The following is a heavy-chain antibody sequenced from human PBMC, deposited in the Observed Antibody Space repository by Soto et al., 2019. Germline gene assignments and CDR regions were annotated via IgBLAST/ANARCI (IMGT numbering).Heavy chain of an antibody. CDR3: ARAWYTGADAFDI. V-gene: IGHV3-74*01. J-gene: IGHJ3*02. CDR1: GFTFSSYW. Sequence: GGSLRLSCAASGFTFSSYWMHWVRQAPGKGLVWVSRINSDGSSTSYADSVKGRFTISRDNAKNTLYLQMNSLRAEDTAVYYCARAWYTGADAFDIWGQGTMVTVSS. D-gene: IGHD1-20*01. CDR2: INSDGSST.